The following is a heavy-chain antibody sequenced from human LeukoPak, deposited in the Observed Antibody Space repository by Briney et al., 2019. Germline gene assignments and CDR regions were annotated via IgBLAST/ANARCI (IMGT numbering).Heavy chain of an antibody. J-gene: IGHJ4*02. CDR3: ARRYENCDFWSGPLTTEYYFDY. CDR2: ISAYNGNT. V-gene: IGHV1-18*01. D-gene: IGHD3-3*01. CDR1: GYTFTSYG. Sequence: ASVKVSCKASGYTFTSYGISWVRQAPGQGLEWMGWISAYNGNTNYAQKFQGRVTMTTDTSTSTAYMELRSLRSDDTAVYYCARRYENCDFWSGPLTTEYYFDYWGQGTLVTVSS.